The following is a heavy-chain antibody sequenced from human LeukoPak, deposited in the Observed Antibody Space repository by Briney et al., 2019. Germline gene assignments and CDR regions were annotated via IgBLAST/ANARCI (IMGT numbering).Heavy chain of an antibody. D-gene: IGHD2-2*01. Sequence: SETLSLTCTVSGDSITSGTYYWSWIRQPAGKGLEWIGRMYPSGSTNYNPSLKIRVTISLDTSKNQFSLKLRSVPAADTDVYYCARDRYCSSSSCTSGPLDWGQGTMVPVSS. CDR2: MYPSGST. V-gene: IGHV4-61*02. CDR3: ARDRYCSSSSCTSGPLD. CDR1: GDSITSGTYY. J-gene: IGHJ4*02.